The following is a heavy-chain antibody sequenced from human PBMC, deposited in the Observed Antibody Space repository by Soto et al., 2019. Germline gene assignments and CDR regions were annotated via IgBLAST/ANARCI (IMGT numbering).Heavy chain of an antibody. J-gene: IGHJ6*02. V-gene: IGHV3-7*01. D-gene: IGHD5-12*01. CDR1: GFTFSSYW. CDR2: IKQDGSEK. Sequence: EVQLVESGGGLVKPGGSLRLSCAASGFTFSSYWMSWVRQAQGKGLEWVANIKQDGSEKYYVDSGKGRFTISRDNAKNSLYLQMNSLRAEDTAVYYCASARGSSLYYYYYGMDVWGQGTTVTVSS. CDR3: ASARGSSLYYYYYGMDV.